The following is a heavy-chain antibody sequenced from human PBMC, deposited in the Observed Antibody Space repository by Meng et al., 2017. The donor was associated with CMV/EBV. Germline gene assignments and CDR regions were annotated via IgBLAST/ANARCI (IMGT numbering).Heavy chain of an antibody. CDR2: IVVGSGNT. V-gene: IGHV1-58*02. J-gene: IGHJ3*02. Sequence: SVQVSCKASGYTFTSYGISWVRQARGQRLEGIGWIVVGSGNTNYAQKFQERVTITRDMSTSTAYMELSSLRSEDTAVYYCAAEQYCSGGSCYGSSVGEGAFDIWGQGTMVTVSS. CDR1: GYTFTSYG. CDR3: AAEQYCSGGSCYGSSVGEGAFDI. D-gene: IGHD2-15*01.